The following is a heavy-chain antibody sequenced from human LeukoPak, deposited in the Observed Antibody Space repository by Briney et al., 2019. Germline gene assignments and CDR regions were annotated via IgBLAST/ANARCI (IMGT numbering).Heavy chain of an antibody. J-gene: IGHJ5*02. CDR2: ISPYNSKT. D-gene: IGHD2-2*01. CDR3: ARLPNIVAPAWTHKPSDP. V-gene: IGHV1-18*01. CDR1: GYTFINYG. Sequence: ASVKVSCKASGYTFINYGIGWVRQAPGQGLEWMGWISPYNSKTKYAQNLQGRVTMTTDTSTSTAYMDLRSLTFDDTAVYYCARLPNIVAPAWTHKPSDPWGQGTLVIVSP.